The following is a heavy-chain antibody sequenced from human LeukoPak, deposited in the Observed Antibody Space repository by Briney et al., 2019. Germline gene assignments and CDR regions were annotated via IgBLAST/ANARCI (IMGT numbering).Heavy chain of an antibody. Sequence: PSETLSLTYAVYGGSFSGYYWSWIRQPPGKGLEWIGEINHSGSTNYNPSLKSRVTISVDTSKNQFSLKLSSVTAADTAVYYCARGRYDFWSGYYKCNWFDPWGQGTLVTVSS. CDR1: GGSFSGYY. CDR2: INHSGST. J-gene: IGHJ5*02. V-gene: IGHV4-34*01. D-gene: IGHD3-3*01. CDR3: ARGRYDFWSGYYKCNWFDP.